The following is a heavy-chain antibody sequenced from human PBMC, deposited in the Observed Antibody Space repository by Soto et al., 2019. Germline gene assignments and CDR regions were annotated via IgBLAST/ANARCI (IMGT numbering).Heavy chain of an antibody. J-gene: IGHJ4*02. CDR2: TWHDGGNK. D-gene: IGHD3-9*01. Sequence: QVQLVESVGGVVQSGRSLRLSCAASGFAFSTYGMHWVRQAPGKGLEWVAMTWHDGGNKYYADSVKGRFTISRDNSKNTLYLQMNSLRAEDTAVYYCACELDWLLAFDYWGQGTLVTVSS. CDR1: GFAFSTYG. CDR3: ACELDWLLAFDY. V-gene: IGHV3-33*01.